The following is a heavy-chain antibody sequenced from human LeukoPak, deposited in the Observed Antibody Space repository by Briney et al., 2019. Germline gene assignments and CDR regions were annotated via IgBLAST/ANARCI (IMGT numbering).Heavy chain of an antibody. CDR2: IYYTGKT. CDR3: TREFTSTSGD. J-gene: IGHJ4*02. D-gene: IGHD1-1*01. CDR1: GDSVSSPSHH. V-gene: IGHV4-39*02. Sequence: PSEALSLTCAVYGDSVSSPSHHWAWIRQTPGKGLEWIASIYYTGKTYYNPSLTRRISISIDASKNYFSLKLSSVTAADTAVYFCTREFTSTSGDWGQGTLVTVSS.